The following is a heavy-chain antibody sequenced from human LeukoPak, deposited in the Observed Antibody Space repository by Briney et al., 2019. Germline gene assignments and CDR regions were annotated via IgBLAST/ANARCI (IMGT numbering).Heavy chain of an antibody. Sequence: PGRSLRLSCAASGFTFSSYGMHWVRQAPGKGLEWVAVIWYDGSNKYYADSVKGRFTISRDNAKKLLYLQMNSLRVEGTAVYYCARDRGSSGRLGRFDNWGQGTLVTVSP. CDR2: IWYDGSNK. CDR1: GFTFSSYG. D-gene: IGHD6-19*01. J-gene: IGHJ4*02. CDR3: ARDRGSSGRLGRFDN. V-gene: IGHV3-33*01.